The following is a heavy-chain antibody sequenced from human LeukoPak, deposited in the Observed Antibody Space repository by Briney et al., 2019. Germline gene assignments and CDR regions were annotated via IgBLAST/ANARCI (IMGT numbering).Heavy chain of an antibody. J-gene: IGHJ4*02. CDR3: AREGNYYDSSGYYYEGYYFDY. V-gene: IGHV4-61*02. CDR1: GGSISSGSYY. CDR2: IYTSGST. Sequence: PSQTLPLTCTVSGGSISSGSYYWSWIRQPAGKGLEWIGRIYTSGSTNYNPSLKSRVTISVDTSKNQFSLRLSSVTAADTAVYYCAREGNYYDSSGYYYEGYYFDYWGQGTLVTVSS. D-gene: IGHD3-22*01.